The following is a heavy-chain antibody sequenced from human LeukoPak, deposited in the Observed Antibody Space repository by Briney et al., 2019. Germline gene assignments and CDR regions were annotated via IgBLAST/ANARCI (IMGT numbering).Heavy chain of an antibody. CDR1: GYSISSSYY. Sequence: SETLSLTCTVSGYSISSSYYWGWIRQPPGKGLEWIGSIYYSGSTYYNPSLKSRVTISVDTSKNQFSLKLSSVTAAATAVYYCARGGYSYGYPVYYFDYWGQGTLVTVSS. CDR2: IYYSGST. CDR3: ARGGYSYGYPVYYFDY. J-gene: IGHJ4*02. V-gene: IGHV4-38-2*02. D-gene: IGHD5-18*01.